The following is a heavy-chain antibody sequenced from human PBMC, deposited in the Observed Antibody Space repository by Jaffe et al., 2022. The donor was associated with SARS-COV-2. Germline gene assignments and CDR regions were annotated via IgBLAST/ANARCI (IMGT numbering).Heavy chain of an antibody. J-gene: IGHJ4*02. CDR3: ARAFRPDSSFGKCFGY. V-gene: IGHV3-21*01. CDR1: GFTFSSYS. D-gene: IGHD3-22*01. CDR2: ISSSSSYI. Sequence: EVQLVESGGGLVKPGGSLRLSCAASGFTFSSYSMNWVRQAPGKGLEWVSSISSSSSYIYYADSVKGRFTISRDNAKNSLYLQMNSLRAEDTAVYYCARAFRPDSSFGKCFGYWGQGTLVTVSS.